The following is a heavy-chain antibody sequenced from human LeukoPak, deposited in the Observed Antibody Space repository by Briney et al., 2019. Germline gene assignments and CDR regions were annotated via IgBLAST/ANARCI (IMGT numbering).Heavy chain of an antibody. CDR2: IYYSGST. V-gene: IGHV4-59*01. CDR3: ARTLSEYSSSSLGY. D-gene: IGHD6-6*01. J-gene: IGHJ4*02. CDR1: GGSFSGYY. Sequence: PPETLSLTCAVYGGSFSGYYWSWIRQPPGKGLEWIGYIYYSGSTNYNPSLKSRVTISVDTTKNQFSLKLSSVTAADTAVYYCARTLSEYSSSSLGYWGQGTLVTVSS.